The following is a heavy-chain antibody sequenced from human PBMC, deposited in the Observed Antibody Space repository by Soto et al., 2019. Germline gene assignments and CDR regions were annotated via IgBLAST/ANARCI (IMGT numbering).Heavy chain of an antibody. J-gene: IGHJ3*02. CDR1: GGTFSSYA. CDR3: AIARRDGYNSQAFDI. D-gene: IGHD5-12*01. Sequence: SVKVSCKASGGTFSSYAISWVRQAPGQGLEWMGGIIPIFGTANYAQKFQGRVTITADESTSTAYMELSSLRSEDTAVYYCAIARRDGYNSQAFDIWGQGTMATVSS. V-gene: IGHV1-69*13. CDR2: IIPIFGTA.